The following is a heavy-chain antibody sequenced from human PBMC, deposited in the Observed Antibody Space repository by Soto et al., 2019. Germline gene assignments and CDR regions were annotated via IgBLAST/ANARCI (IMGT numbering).Heavy chain of an antibody. CDR1: GFTFSSYW. CDR2: INQDGSEK. CDR3: TRSLDF. V-gene: IGHV3-7*01. J-gene: IGHJ4*02. Sequence: GGSLRLSCVASGFTFSSYWMDWVRQAPGKGLEWVANINQDGSEKHYVDSVKGRFTISRDNVKNSLYLQMSSLTAEDSALYYCTRSLDFWGQGTLVTVSS.